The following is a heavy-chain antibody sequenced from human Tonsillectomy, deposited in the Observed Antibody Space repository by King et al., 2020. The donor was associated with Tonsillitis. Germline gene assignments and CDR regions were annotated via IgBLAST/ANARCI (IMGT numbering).Heavy chain of an antibody. CDR2: VYQSGSS. CDR1: GGSIMTSSYY. D-gene: IGHD4-17*01. CDR3: ARQRDYGTGDFDY. V-gene: IGHV4-39*01. J-gene: IGHJ4*02. Sequence: QLQESGPGLVKPSETLSLTCSVSGGSIMTSSYYWAWIRQPPGKGLEWIGSVYQSGSSYDNPSLKSRLTIAVDLSKNQFALELTSMTAAGTAVYYCARQRDYGTGDFDYWGQGTLVTVSS.